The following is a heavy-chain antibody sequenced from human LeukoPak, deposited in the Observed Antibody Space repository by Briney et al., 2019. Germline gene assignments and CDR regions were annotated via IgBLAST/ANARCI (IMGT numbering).Heavy chain of an antibody. Sequence: GASVKVSCKVSGYTLTELSMHWVRQAPGKGLEWMGGFDPEDGETIYAQKFQGRVTITADESTSTAYMELSSLRSEDTAVYYCARAADNYDILTGYQLDYWGQGTLVTVSS. V-gene: IGHV1-24*01. CDR1: GYTLTELS. CDR3: ARAADNYDILTGYQLDY. J-gene: IGHJ4*02. CDR2: FDPEDGET. D-gene: IGHD3-9*01.